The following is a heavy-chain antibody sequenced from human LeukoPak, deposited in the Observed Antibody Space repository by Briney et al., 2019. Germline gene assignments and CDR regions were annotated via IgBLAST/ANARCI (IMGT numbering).Heavy chain of an antibody. D-gene: IGHD3-22*01. CDR2: ISSSSYI. Sequence: PGGSLRLSCAASGSTFSSYSMNWVRQAPGKGLEWVSSISSSSYIYYADSVKGRFTISRDNAKNSLYLQMNSLRAEDTAVYYCARDLRHYYDSSGYSGWGQGTLVTVSS. J-gene: IGHJ4*02. CDR1: GSTFSSYS. V-gene: IGHV3-21*01. CDR3: ARDLRHYYDSSGYSG.